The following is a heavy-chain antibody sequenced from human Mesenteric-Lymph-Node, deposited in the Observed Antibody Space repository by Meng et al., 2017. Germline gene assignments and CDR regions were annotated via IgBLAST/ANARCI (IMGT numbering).Heavy chain of an antibody. V-gene: IGHV4-59*01. CDR1: GGSISSYY. Sequence: SETLSLTCTVSGGSISSYYWSWIRQPPGKGLEWIGYIYYSGSTNYNPSLKSRVTISVDTSKNQFSLKLSSVTAADTAVYYCARVAQYYDFWSGTPYYFDYWGQGTLVTVSS. CDR2: IYYSGST. CDR3: ARVAQYYDFWSGTPYYFDY. J-gene: IGHJ4*02. D-gene: IGHD3-3*01.